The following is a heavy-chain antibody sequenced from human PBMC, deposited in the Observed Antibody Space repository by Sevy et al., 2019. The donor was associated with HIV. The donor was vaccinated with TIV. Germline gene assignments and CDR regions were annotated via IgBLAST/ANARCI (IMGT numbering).Heavy chain of an antibody. CDR3: ARLSDGSGRPHWFYP. CDR2: IIAMFGTT. V-gene: IGHV1-69*13. CDR1: GGTFSTYT. D-gene: IGHD3-10*01. J-gene: IGHJ5*02. Sequence: ASVKVSCKTSGGTFSTYTFSWVRQAPGQGLEWMGGIIAMFGTTYYAQKFQGRVTITADESTSTAYMELSSLRSEDTAVYYCARLSDGSGRPHWFYPWGPGSLVTVSS.